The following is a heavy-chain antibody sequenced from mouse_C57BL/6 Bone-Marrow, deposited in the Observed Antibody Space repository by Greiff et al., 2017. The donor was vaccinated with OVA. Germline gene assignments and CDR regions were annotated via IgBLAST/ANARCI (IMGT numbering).Heavy chain of an antibody. Sequence: EVMLVESGGGLVKPGGSLKLSCAASGFTFSSYAMSWARQTPEKRLEWVATISDVGSYTYYPDNVKGRFTIFRDNAKNSLYLQMSHLKSEDTAMDYCARDLTETWCAYWGQWGVLTVSA. V-gene: IGHV5-4*01. CDR1: GFTFSSYA. CDR2: ISDVGSYT. J-gene: IGHJ3*01. D-gene: IGHD2-13*01. CDR3: ARDLTETWCAY.